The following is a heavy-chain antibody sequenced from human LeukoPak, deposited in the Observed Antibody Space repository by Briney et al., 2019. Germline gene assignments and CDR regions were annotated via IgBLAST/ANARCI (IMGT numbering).Heavy chain of an antibody. D-gene: IGHD2-15*01. CDR2: INHSGRS. Sequence: SETLSLTCAGYGGSFSGYYWSWIRQPPGKGRGGMGEINHSGRSNYNPSLMSRVTISVDPSKNQFSLKLSSVTAADTAVYYCARGMRDIVVVVAATDNQFDYWGQGTLVTVSS. CDR3: ARGMRDIVVVVAATDNQFDY. J-gene: IGHJ4*02. CDR1: GGSFSGYY. V-gene: IGHV4-34*01.